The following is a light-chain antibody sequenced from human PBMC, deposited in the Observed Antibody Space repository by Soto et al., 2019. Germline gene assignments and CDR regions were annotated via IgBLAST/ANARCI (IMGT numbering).Light chain of an antibody. CDR1: SSNIGNNG. CDR2: YDD. CDR3: AAWDDSLGGHV. J-gene: IGLJ1*01. V-gene: IGLV1-36*01. Sequence: SVLTQPPSVSETPKQRGTISCFCNSSNIGNNGVSWYQQLPGKAPKLLIHYDDMLPSGVSDRFSGSQSGTSATLAISGLHSEDEADYYCAAWDDSLGGHVFGTGTKAPS.